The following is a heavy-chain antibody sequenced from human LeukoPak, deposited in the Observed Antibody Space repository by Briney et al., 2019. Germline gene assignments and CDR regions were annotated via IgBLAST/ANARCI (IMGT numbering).Heavy chain of an antibody. CDR3: AKDKGGIPRRYYFDY. D-gene: IGHD3-16*01. CDR1: GFTFSSYA. CDR2: ISGSGGST. V-gene: IGHV3-23*01. J-gene: IGHJ4*02. Sequence: GGSLRLSCAASGFTFSSYAMSWVRQAPGKGLEWASAISGSGGSTYYADSVKGRFTISRDNSKNTLYLQMNSLRAEDTAVYYCAKDKGGIPRRYYFDYWGQGTLVTVSS.